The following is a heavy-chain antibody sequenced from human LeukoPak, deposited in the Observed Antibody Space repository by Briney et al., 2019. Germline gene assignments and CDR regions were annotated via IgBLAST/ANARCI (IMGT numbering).Heavy chain of an antibody. CDR1: GFTFSNYW. D-gene: IGHD5-24*01. Sequence: GGSLRLSCAVSGFTFSNYWMSWVRQAPGRGLEWVANIKHDGSDKFYVDSVKGRFTISRDNAKSSLYLQMNSLRVEDTAVYYCARDRDGKDYWGQGALVTVSS. CDR2: IKHDGSDK. J-gene: IGHJ4*02. V-gene: IGHV3-7*01. CDR3: ARDRDGKDY.